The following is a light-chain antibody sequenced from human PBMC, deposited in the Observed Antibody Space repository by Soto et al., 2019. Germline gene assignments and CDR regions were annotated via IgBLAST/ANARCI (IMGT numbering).Light chain of an antibody. J-gene: IGLJ1*01. V-gene: IGLV2-23*01. CDR2: EGS. CDR3: CSYAGSSTYV. Sequence: QSALTQPASVSGSPGQSITISCTGTSSDVGSYNLVSWYQLHPGKAPKLMIYEGSKRPSGVSNRFSGSKSGNTASLTISGLQAEEEADYYCCSYAGSSTYVFGTGTKVTVL. CDR1: SSDVGSYNL.